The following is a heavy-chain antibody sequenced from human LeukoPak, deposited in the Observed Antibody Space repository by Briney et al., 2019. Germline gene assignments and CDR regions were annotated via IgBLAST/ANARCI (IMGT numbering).Heavy chain of an antibody. J-gene: IGHJ4*02. CDR2: IVVGSGNT. CDR1: GFTFTSSA. V-gene: IGHV1-58*01. D-gene: IGHD6-13*01. Sequence: GTSVKVSCKASGFTFTSSAVQWVRQARGQRLEWIGWIVVGSGNTNYAQKFQERVTITRDMSTSTAYMELSSLRSEDTAVYYCAVGPIAAAGAGDYWGQGTLVTVSS. CDR3: AVGPIAAAGAGDY.